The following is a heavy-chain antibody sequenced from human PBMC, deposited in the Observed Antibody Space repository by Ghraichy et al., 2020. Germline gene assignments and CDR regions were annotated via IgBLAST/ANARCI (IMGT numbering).Heavy chain of an antibody. CDR2: ISSSSSTI. V-gene: IGHV3-48*02. D-gene: IGHD1-26*01. CDR3: ARDCEKRVGATRGENYYYYYYMDV. J-gene: IGHJ6*03. Sequence: GRSLRLSCAASGFTFSSYSMNWVRQAPGKGLEWVSYISSSSSTIYYADSVKGRFTISRDNAKNSLYLQMNSLRDEDTAVYYCARDCEKRVGATRGENYYYYYYMDVWGKGTTVTVSS. CDR1: GFTFSSYS.